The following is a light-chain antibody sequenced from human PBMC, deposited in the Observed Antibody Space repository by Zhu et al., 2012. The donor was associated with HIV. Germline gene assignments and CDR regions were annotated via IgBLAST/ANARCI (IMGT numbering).Light chain of an antibody. CDR3: QLYGTSPPLT. CDR2: GAS. Sequence: EIVLTQSPDTLSLSPGDRATLACRASQSVSSNYLIWYQQKPGQAPRPLIYGASDRASGVPDRFSGSGSGTDLTLTISRLGPEDFVVYYCQLYGTSPPLTFGGGTKVEMK. CDR1: QSVSSNY. V-gene: IGKV3-20*01. J-gene: IGKJ4*01.